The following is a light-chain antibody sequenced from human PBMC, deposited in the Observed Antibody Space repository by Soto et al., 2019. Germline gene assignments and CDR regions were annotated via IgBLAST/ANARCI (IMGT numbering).Light chain of an antibody. CDR1: QGVSSN. CDR2: AAS. CDR3: QQYKSWLYT. V-gene: IGKV3-15*01. J-gene: IGKJ2*01. Sequence: EIVLTQSPATLSVSPGERATLSCRASQGVSSNLAWYQQQPGQPPRLLIYAASTRATDIPARFSGSGSGTEFPLTSSSLPYEDFAVYYCQQYKSWLYTFGQGTKLEIK.